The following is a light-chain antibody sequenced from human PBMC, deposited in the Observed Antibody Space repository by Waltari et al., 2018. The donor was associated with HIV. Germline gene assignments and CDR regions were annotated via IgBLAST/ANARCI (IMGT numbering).Light chain of an antibody. CDR1: SRDVGTYNY. J-gene: IGLJ1*01. V-gene: IGLV2-8*01. CDR2: EGN. CDR3: SSYVGNNIYV. Sequence: QSSLTQPPSASGSPGPSVTISCIATSRDVGTYNYVSWYQHHPGRAPKRMIFEGNHRASGVPDRFSASRSGNTAYLTVAGLQPEDEADDYCSSYVGNNIYVFGTGTKVTVL.